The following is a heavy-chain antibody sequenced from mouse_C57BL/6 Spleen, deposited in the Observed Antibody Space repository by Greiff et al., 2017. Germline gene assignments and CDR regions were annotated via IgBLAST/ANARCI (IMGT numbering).Heavy chain of an antibody. D-gene: IGHD4-1*01. Sequence: QVQLQQSGAELARPGASVKLSCKASGYTFTSYGISWVKQRTGQGLEWIGEIYPRSGNTYYNEKFKGKATLTADKSSSTAYMELRSLTSEDSAVDFCASPNWDGDFDYWGQGTTLTVSA. J-gene: IGHJ2*01. CDR2: IYPRSGNT. CDR1: GYTFTSYG. CDR3: ASPNWDGDFDY. V-gene: IGHV1-81*01.